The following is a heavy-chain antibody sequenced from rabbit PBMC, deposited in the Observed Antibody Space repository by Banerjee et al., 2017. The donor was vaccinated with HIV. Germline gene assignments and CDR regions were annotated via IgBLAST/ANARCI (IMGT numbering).Heavy chain of an antibody. V-gene: IGHV1S39*01. CDR3: ARDLTGVTGWNFNL. J-gene: IGHJ4*01. Sequence: QEQLVESGGGLVQPGGSLKLSCKASGFDFSSYGVSWVRQAPGKGLEWGGCINTKSGKTWYMSWAKGRFTISKTSSTTVTLKMTSLTAADTATYFCARDLTGVTGWNFNLWGPGTLVTVS. D-gene: IGHD7-1*01. CDR1: GFDFSSYG. CDR2: INTKSGKT.